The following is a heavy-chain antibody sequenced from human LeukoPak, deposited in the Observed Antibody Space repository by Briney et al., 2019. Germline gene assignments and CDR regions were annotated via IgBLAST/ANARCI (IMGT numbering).Heavy chain of an antibody. V-gene: IGHV1-58*02. CDR1: GFTFTSTA. D-gene: IGHD3-22*01. Sequence: GASVKISSKAAGFTFTSTAMQWGRRAGGERVVWIGWIVVGSGNTNYAQKFQERVTITRDMSTSTAYMELSSLRSEDTAVYYCAAGSSGSPFDYWGQGTLVTVSS. CDR3: AAGSSGSPFDY. J-gene: IGHJ4*02. CDR2: IVVGSGNT.